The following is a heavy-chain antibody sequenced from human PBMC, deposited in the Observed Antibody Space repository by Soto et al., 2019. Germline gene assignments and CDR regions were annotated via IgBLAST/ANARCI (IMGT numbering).Heavy chain of an antibody. Sequence: QVQLQESGPGLVKPSQTLTLTCTVSDDSITGGGYFWTWIRQLPGKGLEWLGSTYYRGNTFYIPSLTGRGTISLDPSQRRVSLRVTSVTAAYTALYFCAWGGSGTYHVWGKGTLVIVSS. D-gene: IGHD3-10*01. V-gene: IGHV4-31*02. CDR1: DDSITGGGYF. CDR3: AWGGSGTYHV. J-gene: IGHJ4*02. CDR2: TYYRGNT.